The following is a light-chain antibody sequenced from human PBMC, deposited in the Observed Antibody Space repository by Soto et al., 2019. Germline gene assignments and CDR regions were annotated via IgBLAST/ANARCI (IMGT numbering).Light chain of an antibody. CDR1: QDINDY. Sequence: EIQMTQSPSSLSASLGDRVTITCQASQDINDYSNWYQQKPGKAPRLLIYGASFLEVGVPSRFSGSGSGTYFTLTISSLQPEDVATYYCQQYDSLPYTFGQGTRREIK. J-gene: IGKJ2*01. V-gene: IGKV1-33*01. CDR2: GAS. CDR3: QQYDSLPYT.